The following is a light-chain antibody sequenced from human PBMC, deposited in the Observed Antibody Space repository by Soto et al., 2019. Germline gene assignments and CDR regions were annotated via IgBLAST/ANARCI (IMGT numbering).Light chain of an antibody. CDR3: QQHSNSPWT. CDR1: PSVSSSY. J-gene: IGKJ1*01. V-gene: IGKV3D-20*02. CDR2: DAS. Sequence: IVFTPSPGSPSLSPGSRCPFSSRASPSVSSSYLAWYQQKPGQAPRLLIYDASNRATGIPDRFSGSGSGTDFTLTISSLQSEDLAVYYCQQHSNSPWTFGQGTKVDIK.